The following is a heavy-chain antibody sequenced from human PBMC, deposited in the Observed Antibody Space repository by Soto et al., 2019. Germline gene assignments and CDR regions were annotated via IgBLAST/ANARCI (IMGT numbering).Heavy chain of an antibody. CDR2: ISYDGSNK. D-gene: IGHD4-17*01. CDR1: GFTFSSYG. J-gene: IGHJ6*03. CDR3: AKRIGRTVTTYYYMVC. V-gene: IGHV3-30*18. Sequence: GGSLRLSCAASGFTFSSYGMHWVRQAPGKGLEWVAVISYDGSNKYYADSVKGRFTISRDNSKNTLYLQMNSLRAEDTAVYYCAKRIGRTVTTYYYMVCWGTGTTVNVSS.